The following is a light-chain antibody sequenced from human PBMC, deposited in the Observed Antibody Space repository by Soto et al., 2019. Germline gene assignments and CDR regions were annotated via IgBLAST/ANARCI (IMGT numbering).Light chain of an antibody. CDR2: DAS. CDR3: QQRSNWPWT. Sequence: EIVLTQSPGTLSLSPGERATLSCRASQSVSTYLSWYQQKHGQAPRLLIYDASNRATGIPARFSGSGSGTDFTLTISSLEPEDFAVYYCQQRSNWPWTFGQGTKVEIK. V-gene: IGKV3-11*01. J-gene: IGKJ1*01. CDR1: QSVSTY.